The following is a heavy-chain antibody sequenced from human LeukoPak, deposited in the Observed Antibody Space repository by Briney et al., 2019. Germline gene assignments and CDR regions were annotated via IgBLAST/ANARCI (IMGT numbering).Heavy chain of an antibody. J-gene: IGHJ4*02. CDR3: ARGPRVATYYFDY. D-gene: IGHD5-12*01. Sequence: GRFLRLSCAASGFTFSSYAMHWVRQAPGKGLEWVAVISYDGSNKYYADSVKGRFTISRDNSKNTLYLQMNSLRAEDTAVYYCARGPRVATYYFDYWGQGTLVTVSS. CDR2: ISYDGSNK. V-gene: IGHV3-30*04. CDR1: GFTFSSYA.